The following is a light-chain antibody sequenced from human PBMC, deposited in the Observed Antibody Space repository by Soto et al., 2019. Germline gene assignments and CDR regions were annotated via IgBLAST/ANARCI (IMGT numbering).Light chain of an antibody. V-gene: IGLV4-69*01. J-gene: IGLJ3*02. CDR1: SGHSNYA. CDR2: LNSDGTH. CDR3: QTWGTGGV. Sequence: QPVLTQSPSASASLGASVTLTCTLSSGHSNYAIAWLQQQPQKGPRYLMKLNSDGTHYRGDGIPNRFSGSSAGTERYLIISGLQSEDEADYYCQTWGTGGVFGGGTKLTVL.